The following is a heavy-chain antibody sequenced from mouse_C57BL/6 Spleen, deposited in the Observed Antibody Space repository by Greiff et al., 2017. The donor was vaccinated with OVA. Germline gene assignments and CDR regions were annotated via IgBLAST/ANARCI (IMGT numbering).Heavy chain of an antibody. CDR3: AREGYYGTSYGAFDY. CDR2: ISYDGSN. D-gene: IGHD1-1*01. CDR1: GYSITSGYY. Sequence: EESGPGLVKPSQSLSLTCSVTGYSITSGYYWNWIRQFPGNKLEWMGYISYDGSNNYNPSLKNRISITRDTSKNQFFLKLNSVTTEDTATYYCAREGYYGTSYGAFDYWGQGTTLTVSS. V-gene: IGHV3-6*01. J-gene: IGHJ2*01.